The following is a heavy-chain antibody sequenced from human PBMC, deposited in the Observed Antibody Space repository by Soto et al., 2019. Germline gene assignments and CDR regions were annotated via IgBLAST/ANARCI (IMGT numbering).Heavy chain of an antibody. Sequence: QVQLQESGPGLVKPSQTLSLTCTVSGGSISSGDYYWSWVRQSPGKGLEWIGFIYYSGNTHYNPALKSRVSISMDTSKNQVSLKLNSVTAADTAVYYCARDLGGQGRGGAFDIWGQGTMVTVSS. CDR1: GGSISSGDYY. D-gene: IGHD3-16*01. V-gene: IGHV4-30-4*01. J-gene: IGHJ3*02. CDR2: IYYSGNT. CDR3: ARDLGGQGRGGAFDI.